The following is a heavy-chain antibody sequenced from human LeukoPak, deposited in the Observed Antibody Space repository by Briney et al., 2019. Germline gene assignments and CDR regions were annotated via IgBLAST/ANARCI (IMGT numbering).Heavy chain of an antibody. CDR1: GFIFSNYG. V-gene: IGHV3-23*01. Sequence: PGGSLRLSCAASGFIFSNYGMSWVRQAPGKGLEWVSAISGSGGSTYYADSVKGRFTISRDNSKNTLYLQMNSLRAEDTAVYYCAKAGKYYYDSKPIDYWGQGTLVTVSS. J-gene: IGHJ4*02. CDR3: AKAGKYYYDSKPIDY. CDR2: ISGSGGST. D-gene: IGHD3-22*01.